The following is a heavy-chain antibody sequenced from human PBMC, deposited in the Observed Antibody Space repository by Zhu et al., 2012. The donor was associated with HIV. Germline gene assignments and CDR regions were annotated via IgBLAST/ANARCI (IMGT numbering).Heavy chain of an antibody. Sequence: QVQLQQWGAGLLKPSETLSLTCAIYGGSFSDDYWTWIRQPPGKGLEWIGEINHSGSTRYNPSLRSRVILSGDTSKTSSYPKSDLCDRADTAVYYCARVRSSTFXAIHHSYYYMDSGPKGPRSPS. J-gene: IGHJ6*03. CDR3: ARVRSSTFXAIHHSYYYMDS. D-gene: IGHD6-13*01. CDR2: INHSGST. CDR1: GGSFSDDY. V-gene: IGHV4-34*01.